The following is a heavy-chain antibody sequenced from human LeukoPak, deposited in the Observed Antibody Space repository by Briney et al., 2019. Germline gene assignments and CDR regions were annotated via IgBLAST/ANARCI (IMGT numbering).Heavy chain of an antibody. V-gene: IGHV3-23*01. CDR1: GFTFSSYA. CDR2: ISGSGGST. Sequence: GGSLRISCAASGFTFSSYAMSWVRQAPGKGLEWVSAISGSGGSTYYADSVKGRFTISRDNSKNTLYLQMNSLRAEDTAVYYCATRPDATYYYDRLGAFDIWGQGTMVTVSS. J-gene: IGHJ3*02. CDR3: ATRPDATYYYDRLGAFDI. D-gene: IGHD3-22*01.